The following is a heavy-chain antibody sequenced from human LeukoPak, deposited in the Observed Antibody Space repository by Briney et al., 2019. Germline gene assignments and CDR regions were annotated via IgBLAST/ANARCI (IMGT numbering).Heavy chain of an antibody. D-gene: IGHD3-9*01. Sequence: GASVKVSCKASGYTFTTYDINWVRQATGQGPEWLGWINPKSGNTGYAPKLQGRVTFSRNISISTVYLDMGSLTSEDTAVYFCARGGRYYDSSIDVYFDYHFMQDWGQGTTVTVSS. J-gene: IGHJ6*03. V-gene: IGHV1-8*03. CDR1: GYTFTTYD. CDR3: ARGGRYYDSSIDVYFDYHFMQD. CDR2: INPKSGNT.